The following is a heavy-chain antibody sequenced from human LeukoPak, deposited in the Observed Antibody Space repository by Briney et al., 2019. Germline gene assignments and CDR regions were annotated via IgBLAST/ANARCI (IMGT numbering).Heavy chain of an antibody. J-gene: IGHJ4*01. CDR2: ILRKTDGGPT. Sequence: GGSLRLSCAASGFTFSNAWMTWVRQAPGKGLEWVGRILRKTDGGPTDYAAPVKGRFSISRDDSKNTLYLQMNSLKTEDTAVYYCSTDSYDLWGHGTLVLVSS. V-gene: IGHV3-15*01. CDR3: STDSYDL. D-gene: IGHD3/OR15-3a*01. CDR1: GFTFSNAW.